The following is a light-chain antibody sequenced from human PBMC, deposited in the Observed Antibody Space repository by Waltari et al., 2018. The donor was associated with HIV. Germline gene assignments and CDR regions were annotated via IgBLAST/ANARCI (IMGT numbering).Light chain of an antibody. CDR3: QQSSDLPST. V-gene: IGKV1-39*01. CDR1: QNIYHY. CDR2: AAS. J-gene: IGKJ3*01. Sequence: DIQMTQSPSSLSASIGDRVTITCRASQNIYHYLNWYQHEPEKPPKLLIYAASTLQSGVPSRFSASGSGTDFTLTIDNLQPEDFATYYCQQSSDLPSTFGPGTKVDLK.